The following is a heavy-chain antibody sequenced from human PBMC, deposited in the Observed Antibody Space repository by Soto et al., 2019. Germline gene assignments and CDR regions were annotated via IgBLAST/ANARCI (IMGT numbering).Heavy chain of an antibody. D-gene: IGHD6-13*01. CDR2: IIPIFGTA. J-gene: IGHJ6*02. Sequence: SVKVSCKASGGTFSSYAISWVRQAPGQGLEWMGGIIPIFGTANYAQKFQGRVTITADESTSTAYMELSSLRSEDTAVYYCARDQGIAAAGTLPYYYYYGMDVWGQGTTVTVSS. CDR3: ARDQGIAAAGTLPYYYYYGMDV. CDR1: GGTFSSYA. V-gene: IGHV1-69*13.